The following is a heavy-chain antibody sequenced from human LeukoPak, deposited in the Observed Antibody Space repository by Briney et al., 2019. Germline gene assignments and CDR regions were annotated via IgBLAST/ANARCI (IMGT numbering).Heavy chain of an antibody. CDR1: GFTFSSYG. Sequence: GGSLRLSCAASGFTFSSYGMSWVRQAPGKGLEWVSSISSSSSYIYYADSVKGRFTISRDNAKNSLYLQMNSLRAEDTAVYYCARYYYDSSGKVSFDYWGQGTLVTVSS. D-gene: IGHD3-22*01. CDR3: ARYYYDSSGKVSFDY. CDR2: ISSSSSYI. V-gene: IGHV3-21*01. J-gene: IGHJ4*02.